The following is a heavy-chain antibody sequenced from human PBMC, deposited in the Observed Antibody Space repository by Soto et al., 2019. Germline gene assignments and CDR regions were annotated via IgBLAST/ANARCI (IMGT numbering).Heavy chain of an antibody. J-gene: IGHJ3*02. CDR3: ARVSRGSDAFDS. D-gene: IGHD2-2*01. CDR2: INPNSGGT. CDR1: GGTFSTYP. Sequence: SVQVSCKASGGTFSTYPINWVRQAPGQGLEWMGWINPNSGGTNYAQKFQGRVTMTRDTSISTAYMELSRLRSDDTAVYYCARVSRGSDAFDSGVQGTMVIGS. V-gene: IGHV1-2*02.